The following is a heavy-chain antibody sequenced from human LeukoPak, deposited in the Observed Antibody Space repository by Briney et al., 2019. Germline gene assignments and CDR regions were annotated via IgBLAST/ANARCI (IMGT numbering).Heavy chain of an antibody. V-gene: IGHV4-59*08. CDR2: IYYSGST. D-gene: IGHD4-17*01. CDR1: GGSISSYY. Sequence: SETLSLTCTVSGGSISSYYWSWIRQPPGKGLEWIGYIYYSGSTNYNPSLKSRVTISVDTSKNQFSLKLSSVTAADTAVYYCARRRDYGDYEAGMAYDYWGQGTLVTVSS. J-gene: IGHJ4*02. CDR3: ARRRDYGDYEAGMAYDY.